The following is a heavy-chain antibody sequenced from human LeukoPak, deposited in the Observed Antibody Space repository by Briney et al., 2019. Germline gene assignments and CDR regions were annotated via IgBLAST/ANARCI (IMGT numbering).Heavy chain of an antibody. J-gene: IGHJ4*02. D-gene: IGHD2-2*01. CDR3: ARDGPPAGLFFDN. CDR2: IKPDGSVG. V-gene: IGHV3-7*01. Sequence: GGSLRLSCAASGFTFSSYWMTWVRQAPGKGLEWLANIKPDGSVGYYVDSVKGRFTISRDNAKNSLSLQMYGLTAEDTAVYYCARDGPPAGLFFDNWGQGTLVTVSS. CDR1: GFTFSSYW.